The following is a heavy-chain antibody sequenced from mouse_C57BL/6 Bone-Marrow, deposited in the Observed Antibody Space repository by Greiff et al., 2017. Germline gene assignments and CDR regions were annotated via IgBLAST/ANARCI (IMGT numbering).Heavy chain of an antibody. CDR1: GYTFTDHT. J-gene: IGHJ2*01. Sequence: QVQLQQSDAELVKPGASVQISCKVSGYTFTDHTIHWMKQRPEQGLEWIGYIYPRDGSTKYNEKFKGKATLTADKSSSTAYMQLNSLTSEDSAVYFCARSPNYGSSYVAGGYWGQGTTLTVSS. CDR2: IYPRDGST. V-gene: IGHV1-78*01. CDR3: ARSPNYGSSYVAGGY. D-gene: IGHD1-1*01.